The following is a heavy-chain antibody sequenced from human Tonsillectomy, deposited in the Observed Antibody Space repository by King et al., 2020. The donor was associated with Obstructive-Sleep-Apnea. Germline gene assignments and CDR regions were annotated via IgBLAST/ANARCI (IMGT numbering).Heavy chain of an antibody. CDR2: IYYGGST. CDR1: GGSVSSSDYY. CDR3: ARDTKDP. D-gene: IGHD1-1*01. J-gene: IGHJ5*02. V-gene: IGHV4-39*07. Sequence: QLQESGPGLVKPSETLSLTCTVSGGSVSSSDYYWGWIRQSPGKGLEWIGTIYYGGSTQYTPSLKSRRSISIDTSKNQFSLNLTSVTAADTAVYYCARDTKDPWGQGTLVTVSS.